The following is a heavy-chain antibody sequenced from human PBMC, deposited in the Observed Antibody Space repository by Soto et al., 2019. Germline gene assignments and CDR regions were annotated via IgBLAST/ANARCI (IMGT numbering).Heavy chain of an antibody. CDR1: GGSISSSSYY. J-gene: IGHJ6*02. Sequence: SETLSLTCTVSGGSISSSSYYWGWIRQPPGKGLEWIGYIYYSGSTYYNPSLKSRVTISVDTSKNQFSLKLSSVTAADTAVYYCARSQYCSGGSCYSHYYGMDVWGQGTTVTVSS. CDR2: IYYSGST. CDR3: ARSQYCSGGSCYSHYYGMDV. D-gene: IGHD2-15*01. V-gene: IGHV4-31*03.